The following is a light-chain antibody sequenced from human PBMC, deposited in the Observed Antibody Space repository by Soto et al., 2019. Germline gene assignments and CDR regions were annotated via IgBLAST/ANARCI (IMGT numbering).Light chain of an antibody. V-gene: IGLV2-8*01. J-gene: IGLJ2*01. Sequence: QSALTQPPSASGSPGQSVTISCNGTSSDVGGYNYVSWYQQHPGKAPKLMIYEVSKRPSGVPDRFSGSKSGNTASLTVSGLQAEDEADYYCTSYAGSNNFVVFGGGTQLTVL. CDR3: TSYAGSNNFVV. CDR2: EVS. CDR1: SSDVGGYNY.